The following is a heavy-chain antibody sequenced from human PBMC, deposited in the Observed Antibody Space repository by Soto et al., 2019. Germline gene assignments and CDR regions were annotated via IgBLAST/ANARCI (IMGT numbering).Heavy chain of an antibody. CDR2: FDPEDGET. CDR1: GYTLTELS. CDR3: ATALGLWFGEFVNYYYYGMDV. Sequence: ASVKVSCKVSGYTLTELSMHWVRQAPGKGLEWMGGFDPEDGETIYAQKFQGRVTMTEDTSTDTAYMELSSLRSEDTAEYYCATALGLWFGEFVNYYYYGMDVWGQGTTVTVSS. V-gene: IGHV1-24*01. J-gene: IGHJ6*02. D-gene: IGHD3-10*01.